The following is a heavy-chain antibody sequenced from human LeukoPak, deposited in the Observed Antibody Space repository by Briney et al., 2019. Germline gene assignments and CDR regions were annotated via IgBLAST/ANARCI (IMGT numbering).Heavy chain of an antibody. V-gene: IGHV1-69*13. D-gene: IGHD2-15*01. Sequence: ASVKVSCKASGGTFSSYAISWVRQAPGQGLEWMGGIIPIFGTANYAQKFQGRVTITADESTSTAYMELSSLKASDTAMYYCARRGVAYGSAFDIWGQGTMVTVSS. CDR2: IIPIFGTA. CDR1: GGTFSSYA. CDR3: ARRGVAYGSAFDI. J-gene: IGHJ3*02.